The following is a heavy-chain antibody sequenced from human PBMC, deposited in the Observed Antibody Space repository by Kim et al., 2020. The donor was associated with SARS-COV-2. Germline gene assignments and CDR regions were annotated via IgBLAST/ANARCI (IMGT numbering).Heavy chain of an antibody. CDR2: IYYSGST. CDR1: GGSISSSSYY. CDR3: ARLQGILNWFDP. D-gene: IGHD6-13*01. V-gene: IGHV4-39*01. J-gene: IGHJ5*02. Sequence: SETLSLTCTVSGGSISSSSYYWGWIRQPPGKGLEWIGSIYYSGSTYYNPSLKSRVTISVDTSKNQFSLKLSSVIAADTAVYYCARLQGILNWFDPWGQGT.